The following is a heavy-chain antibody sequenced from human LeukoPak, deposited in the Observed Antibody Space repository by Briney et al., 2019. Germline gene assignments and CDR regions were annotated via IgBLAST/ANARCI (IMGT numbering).Heavy chain of an antibody. D-gene: IGHD3-22*01. CDR2: ISAYNGNT. CDR1: GYTFTSYY. V-gene: IGHV1-18*04. Sequence: ASVKVSCKASGYTFTSYYMHWVRQAPGQGLEWMGWISAYNGNTNYAQKLQGRVTMTTDTSTSTAYMELRSLRSDDTAVYYCARGEYYYDSSGYYDYWGQGTLVTVSS. J-gene: IGHJ4*02. CDR3: ARGEYYYDSSGYYDY.